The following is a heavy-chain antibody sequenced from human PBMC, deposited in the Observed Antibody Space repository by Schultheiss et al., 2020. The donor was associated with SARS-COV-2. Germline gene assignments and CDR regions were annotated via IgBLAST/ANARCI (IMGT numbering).Heavy chain of an antibody. CDR1: GFTVSSNY. D-gene: IGHD3-9*01. CDR2: ISGSGGST. J-gene: IGHJ4*02. V-gene: IGHV3-23*01. Sequence: GGSLRLSCAASGFTVSSNYMSWVRQAPGKGLEWVSAISGSGGSTYYADSVKGRFTISRDNAKNSLYLQMNSLRAEDTAVYYCARDETGIFYDYWGQGTLVTVSS. CDR3: ARDETGIFYDY.